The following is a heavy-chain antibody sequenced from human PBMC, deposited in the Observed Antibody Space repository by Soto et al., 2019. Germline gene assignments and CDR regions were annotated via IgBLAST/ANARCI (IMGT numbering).Heavy chain of an antibody. V-gene: IGHV4-59*01. CDR3: ARYYSGPENWYDP. D-gene: IGHD2-21*01. J-gene: IGHJ5*02. Sequence: SETLSLTCTVSGGSISSYYWSWIRQPPGKGLEWIGYIYYSGSTNYNPSLKSRVTISVDTSKNQFSLKLSSVTAADTAVYYCARYYSGPENWYDPRGQGTPVTVSS. CDR1: GGSISSYY. CDR2: IYYSGST.